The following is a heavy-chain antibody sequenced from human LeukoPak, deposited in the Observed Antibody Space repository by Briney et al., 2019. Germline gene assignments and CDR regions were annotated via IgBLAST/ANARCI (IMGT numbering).Heavy chain of an antibody. Sequence: GGSLRLSCAASGFTFSSYAMSWVRQAPGKGLEWVSAISGSGGSTYYADSVKGRFTISRDNSKNTLYLQMNSLRAEDTAVYYCANLNARYCSGGSCSPLFDYWGQGTLVTVSS. CDR3: ANLNARYCSGGSCSPLFDY. J-gene: IGHJ4*02. V-gene: IGHV3-23*01. CDR1: GFTFSSYA. CDR2: ISGSGGST. D-gene: IGHD2-15*01.